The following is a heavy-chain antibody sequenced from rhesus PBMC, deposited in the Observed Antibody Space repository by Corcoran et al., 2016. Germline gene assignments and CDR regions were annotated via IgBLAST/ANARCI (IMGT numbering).Heavy chain of an antibody. V-gene: IGHV1-198*02. D-gene: IGHD6-25*01. Sequence: QVQLVQSGAEVKKPGASVKVSCKASGFTFGSYAISWLRQAPGQGLEWMGVIIPLVGITNYAGKFQGRVTSTADTATSPAYMELSSLRCEDTAVYYCAGEGHSGSWTFDYWGQGVLVTVSS. CDR2: IIPLVGIT. CDR3: AGEGHSGSWTFDY. J-gene: IGHJ4*01. CDR1: GFTFGSYA.